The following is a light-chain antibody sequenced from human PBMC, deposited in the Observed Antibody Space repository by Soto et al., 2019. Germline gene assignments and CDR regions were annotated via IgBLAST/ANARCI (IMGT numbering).Light chain of an antibody. CDR1: QSVSSN. J-gene: IGKJ3*01. CDR2: GAS. Sequence: EIVMTQSPATLSVSPGERATLSCRASQSVSSNLAWYQQKPGQAPRLLIYGASTRATGIPARFSGSASGTEFTLTISSLQSEYFAVYYCQQYNNWPPIFTFGPGTKVDIK. V-gene: IGKV3D-15*01. CDR3: QQYNNWPPIFT.